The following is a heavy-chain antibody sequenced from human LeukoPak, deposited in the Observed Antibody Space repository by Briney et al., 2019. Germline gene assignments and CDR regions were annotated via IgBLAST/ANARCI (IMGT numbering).Heavy chain of an antibody. CDR3: ARGATIAGNQDY. Sequence: SETLSLTCTVSGGSISSGDYYWSWIRQPPGKGLEWFGYIYYSGSTYYNPSLKSRVTISVDTSKNQFSLKLSSVTAADTAVYYCARGATIAGNQDYWGQGTLVTVSS. CDR2: IYYSGST. J-gene: IGHJ4*02. CDR1: GGSISSGDYY. D-gene: IGHD6-13*01. V-gene: IGHV4-30-4*01.